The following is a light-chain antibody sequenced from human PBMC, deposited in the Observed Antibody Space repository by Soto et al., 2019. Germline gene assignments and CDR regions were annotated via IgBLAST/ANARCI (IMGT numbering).Light chain of an antibody. CDR1: QSVSSSY. J-gene: IGKJ2*01. CDR3: QQYGSSLYT. Sequence: IVLTQSPGTLSLSPGERATLSCRASQSVSSSYLAWYQQKPGQAPRLLIYGASSRATGIPDRFSGYGSGTDFTLTISRLEPEDFAVYFCQQYGSSLYTFGQGTKLEIK. V-gene: IGKV3-20*01. CDR2: GAS.